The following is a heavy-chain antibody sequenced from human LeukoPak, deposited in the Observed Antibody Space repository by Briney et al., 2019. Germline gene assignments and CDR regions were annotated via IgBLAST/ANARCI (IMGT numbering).Heavy chain of an antibody. J-gene: IGHJ4*02. D-gene: IGHD3-22*01. CDR2: IYHSGST. CDR3: ARVFGYYYDSSGYSDY. CDR1: GGSISSSNW. V-gene: IGHV4-4*02. Sequence: PSWALSLTCAVSGGSISSSNWWRWVRQPPGKGVEWIGEIYHSGSTNYNPSLKSRVTISVDTSKNQFSLKLSSVTAADTAVYYCARVFGYYYDSSGYSDYWGQGTLVTVSS.